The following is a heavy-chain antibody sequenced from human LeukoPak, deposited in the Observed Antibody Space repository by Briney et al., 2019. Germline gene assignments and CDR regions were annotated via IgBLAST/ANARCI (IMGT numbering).Heavy chain of an antibody. CDR1: GFTVSSNY. CDR2: IYSGGST. Sequence: GGSLRLSCAASGFTVSSNYMSWVHQAPGKGLEWVSVIYSGGSTYYADSVKGRFTISRDNSKNTLYLQMNSLRAEDTAVYYCARVRGSGYDAFDIWGQGTMVTVSS. CDR3: ARVRGSGYDAFDI. V-gene: IGHV3-53*01. J-gene: IGHJ3*02. D-gene: IGHD3-22*01.